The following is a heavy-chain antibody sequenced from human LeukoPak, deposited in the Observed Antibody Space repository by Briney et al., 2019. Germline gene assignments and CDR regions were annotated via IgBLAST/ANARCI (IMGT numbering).Heavy chain of an antibody. CDR1: GYTFTAYY. D-gene: IGHD2-2*01. J-gene: IGHJ5*02. Sequence: GASVKVSCKASGYTFTAYYMHWVRQAPGQGLEWMGWIDPNSGGTNSAQQFQGRVSMTRDTSISTAYMDLNRLRSDDTAVYYCARGKGFVAVPAASWFDPWGQGTLVTVST. V-gene: IGHV1-2*02. CDR2: IDPNSGGT. CDR3: ARGKGFVAVPAASWFDP.